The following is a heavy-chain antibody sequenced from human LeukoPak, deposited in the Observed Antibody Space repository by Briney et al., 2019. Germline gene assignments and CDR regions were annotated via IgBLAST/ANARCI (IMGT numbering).Heavy chain of an antibody. CDR2: ISSSSSYI. CDR3: ARGAVSYSSGWYGNWYFDL. Sequence: PGGSLRPSCAASGFTFSSYTMNWVRQAPGKGLEWVSSISSSSSYIYDADSVKGRFTISRDNAKNSLYLQMNSLRAEDTAVYYCARGAVSYSSGWYGNWYFDLWGRGTLLTVSS. CDR1: GFTFSSYT. V-gene: IGHV3-21*01. D-gene: IGHD6-19*01. J-gene: IGHJ2*01.